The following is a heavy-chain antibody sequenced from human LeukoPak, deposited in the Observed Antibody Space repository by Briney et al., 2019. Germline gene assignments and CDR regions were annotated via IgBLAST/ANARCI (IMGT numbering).Heavy chain of an antibody. Sequence: ASVKVSCKASGYTFTGYYMHWVRQAPGQGLEWMGWINPNSGGTNYAQKFQGRVTMTRDTSISTAYMELSRLRSDDTAVYYCASNGLDTYYYYYMDVWGKGTTVTVSS. CDR3: ASNGLDTYYYYYMDV. CDR2: INPNSGGT. D-gene: IGHD2-8*01. CDR1: GYTFTGYY. J-gene: IGHJ6*03. V-gene: IGHV1-2*02.